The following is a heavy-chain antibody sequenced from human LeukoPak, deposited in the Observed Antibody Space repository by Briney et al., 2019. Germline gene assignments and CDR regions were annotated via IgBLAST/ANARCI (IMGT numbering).Heavy chain of an antibody. CDR2: INPNSGGT. Sequence: ASVKVSCKASGNTFTGYYIYWVRQAPGQGLEWMGRINPNSGGTNYAQKLQGRVTMTRDTSISTAYMELSRLRSDDTAVYYCARDKVAGVGALDYWGQGTLVTVSS. CDR1: GNTFTGYY. CDR3: ARDKVAGVGALDY. V-gene: IGHV1-2*02. D-gene: IGHD3-16*01. J-gene: IGHJ4*02.